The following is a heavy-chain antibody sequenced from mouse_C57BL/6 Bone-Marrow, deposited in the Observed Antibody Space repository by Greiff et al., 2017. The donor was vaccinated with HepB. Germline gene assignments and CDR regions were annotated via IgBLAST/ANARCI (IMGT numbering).Heavy chain of an antibody. CDR3: ARVPYYGRGFAY. CDR2: ISSGSSTI. Sequence: EVKLVESGGGLVKPGGSLKLSCAASGFTFSDYGMHWARQAPEKGLEWVAYISSGSSTIYYADTVKGRFTISRDNAKNTLFLQMTRLRSEDTAMYYCARVPYYGRGFAYWGQGTLVTVSA. CDR1: GFTFSDYG. V-gene: IGHV5-17*01. D-gene: IGHD1-1*01. J-gene: IGHJ3*01.